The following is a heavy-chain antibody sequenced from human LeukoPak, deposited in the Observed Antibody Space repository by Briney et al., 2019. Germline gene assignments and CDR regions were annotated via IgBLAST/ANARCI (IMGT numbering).Heavy chain of an antibody. J-gene: IGHJ4*02. CDR1: AGSISSYY. D-gene: IGHD2-2*01. CDR2: IDTSGST. V-gene: IGHV4-4*07. Sequence: PSETLSLTCTVSAGSISSYYWSWIRQPAGKGLEWIGRIDTSGSTNYNPSLKSRVTMSVDTSKNQFSLKLSSVTAADTAVYYCARGGLGYCSSTSCSFDYWGQGTLVTVSS. CDR3: ARGGLGYCSSTSCSFDY.